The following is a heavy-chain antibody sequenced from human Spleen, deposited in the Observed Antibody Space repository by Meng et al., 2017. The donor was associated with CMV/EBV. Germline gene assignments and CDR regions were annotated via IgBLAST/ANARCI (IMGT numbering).Heavy chain of an antibody. V-gene: IGHV4-59*01. CDR3: ARDYITSYYYYGMDV. D-gene: IGHD3-10*01. J-gene: IGHJ6*02. CDR2: IYNSGNT. CDR1: GGSISSYY. Sequence: SETLSLTCTVSGGSISSYYWSWIRQPPGKGLEWIGYIYNSGNTNYNSSLKSRVTISIDTSKNQFSLKLSSVTAADTAVYYCARDYITSYYYYGMDVWGQGTTVTVSS.